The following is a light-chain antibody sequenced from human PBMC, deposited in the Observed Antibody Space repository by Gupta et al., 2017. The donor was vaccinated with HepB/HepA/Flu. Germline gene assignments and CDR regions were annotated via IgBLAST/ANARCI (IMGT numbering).Light chain of an antibody. V-gene: IGKV3-11*01. Sequence: EVLLTQSPATLSLSPGERATLSCNSSLDINKDLAWYQQKGGQAPRLLIYGASRRVTGIPDRFSGSGSGIHFALTVSSLDPEDFAVYFCQHRTNWPPSTFGQGTRLEI. CDR3: QHRTNWPPST. J-gene: IGKJ2*01. CDR2: GAS. CDR1: LDINKD.